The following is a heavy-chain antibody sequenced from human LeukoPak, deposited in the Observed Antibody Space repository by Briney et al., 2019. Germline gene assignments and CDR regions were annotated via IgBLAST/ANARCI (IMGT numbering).Heavy chain of an antibody. CDR1: GFTFSDYY. D-gene: IGHD4-17*01. CDR3: AGLARRVYSDPTVSYFDY. J-gene: IGHJ4*02. CDR2: SSSSYT. V-gene: IGHV3-11*06. Sequence: PGGSLRLSCAASGFTFSDYYMSSSSSYTNYADSVKGRFTISRDNAKNSLYLQMNSLRAEDTAVYYCAGLARRVYSDPTVSYFDYWGQGTLVTVSS.